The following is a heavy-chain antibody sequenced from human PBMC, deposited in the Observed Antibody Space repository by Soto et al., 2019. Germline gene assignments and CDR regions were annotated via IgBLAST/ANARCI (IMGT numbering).Heavy chain of an antibody. CDR2: ITGSGSVT. V-gene: IGHV3-23*01. D-gene: IGHD2-8*01. J-gene: IGHJ4*02. CDR3: AKRGHCTTSRCSQVATSRVDY. Sequence: EVQLLESGGALVQPGGSLRLSCAASGFTFTNYAMTWVRQAPGKGLEWVSSITGSGSVTYYADSVKGRFTISRDNSRSKLYLQMDSLRAEDTAVYYCAKRGHCTTSRCSQVATSRVDYWGQGTLVTVSS. CDR1: GFTFTNYA.